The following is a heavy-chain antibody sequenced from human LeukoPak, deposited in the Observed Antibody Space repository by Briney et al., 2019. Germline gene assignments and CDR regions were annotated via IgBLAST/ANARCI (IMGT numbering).Heavy chain of an antibody. CDR2: MWYDGSNK. V-gene: IGHV3-33*01. J-gene: IGHJ4*02. Sequence: QPGGSLRLSCAASGFTFSSYGMHWVRQAPGKGLEWVAVMWYDGSNKYYTDSVKGRFTISRDNSKNTLYLQMNSLRAEDTAVYYCAREDTSLVIAYWGQGTLVTVSS. CDR3: AREDTSLVIAY. D-gene: IGHD5-18*01. CDR1: GFTFSSYG.